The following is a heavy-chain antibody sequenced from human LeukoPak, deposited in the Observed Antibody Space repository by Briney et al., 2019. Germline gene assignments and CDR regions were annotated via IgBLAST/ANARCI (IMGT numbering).Heavy chain of an antibody. J-gene: IGHJ5*02. CDR1: GFSLSTSGVG. V-gene: IGHV2-5*01. Sequence: SGPTLVKPTQTLTLTCTFSGFSLSTSGVGVGWIRQPPGKALEWLALIYWNDDKRYSPSLKSRLTITKDTSKNQVVLTMTNMDPVDTATYYCAHAGYNWNYGGWFDPWGQGTLVTVSS. CDR2: IYWNDDK. CDR3: AHAGYNWNYGGWFDP. D-gene: IGHD1-7*01.